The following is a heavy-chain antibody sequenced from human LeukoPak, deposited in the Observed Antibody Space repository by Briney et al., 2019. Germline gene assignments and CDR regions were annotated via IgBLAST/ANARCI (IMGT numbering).Heavy chain of an antibody. CDR1: GFTFSSYA. CDR3: ARGLTDSNYDFDY. J-gene: IGHJ4*02. D-gene: IGHD4-11*01. CDR2: ISYDGSNK. Sequence: GGSLRLSCAASGFTFSSYAMHWVRQAPGMGLEWVAVISYDGSNKYYADSVKGRFTISRDNSKNTLYLQMNSLRAEDTAVYYCARGLTDSNYDFDYWGQGTLVTVSS. V-gene: IGHV3-30-3*01.